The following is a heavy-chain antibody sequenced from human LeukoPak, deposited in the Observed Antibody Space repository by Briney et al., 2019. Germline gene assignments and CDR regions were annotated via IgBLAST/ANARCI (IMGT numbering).Heavy chain of an antibody. J-gene: IGHJ5*02. Sequence: ASVKVSCKASGYTFTGYYMHWVRQAPGQGLEWMGWINPNSGGTNYAQKFQGRVTMTRDTSISTAYMELSRLRSDDTAVYYCARYQYCSSTSCLSDSHFDPWGQGTLVTVSS. D-gene: IGHD2-2*01. CDR1: GYTFTGYY. CDR3: ARYQYCSSTSCLSDSHFDP. V-gene: IGHV1-2*02. CDR2: INPNSGGT.